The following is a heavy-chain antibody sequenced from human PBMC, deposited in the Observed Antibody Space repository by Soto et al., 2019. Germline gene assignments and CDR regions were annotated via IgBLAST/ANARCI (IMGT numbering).Heavy chain of an antibody. CDR1: GFTFSDYY. J-gene: IGHJ6*02. D-gene: IGHD5-12*01. Sequence: QVQLVESGGGLVKPGGSLRLSCAASGFTFSDYYMSWIRQAPGKGLEWVSYISSSGSTIYYADSVKGRFTISRDNAKNSMYLQMNRLRAEDTAVYYCARDMGDGYNYYYYYGMDVWGQGTTVTVSS. V-gene: IGHV3-11*01. CDR3: ARDMGDGYNYYYYYGMDV. CDR2: ISSSGSTI.